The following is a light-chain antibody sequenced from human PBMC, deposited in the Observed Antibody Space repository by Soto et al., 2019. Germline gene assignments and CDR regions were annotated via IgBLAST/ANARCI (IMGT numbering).Light chain of an antibody. CDR2: GAS. CDR3: QQYNNGPYT. CDR1: QSVSSN. Sequence: EIVMTQSPATLSVSPGERATLSCRASQSVSSNLAWYQQKPGQAPRLLIYGASTRATGIPARFSGSGSGTEFTLTISSLQSEDFAVYYCQQYNNGPYTFGPGTKLEIK. J-gene: IGKJ2*01. V-gene: IGKV3-15*01.